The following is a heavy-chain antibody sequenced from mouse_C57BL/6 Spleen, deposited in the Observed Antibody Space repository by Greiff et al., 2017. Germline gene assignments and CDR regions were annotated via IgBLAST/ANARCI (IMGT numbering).Heavy chain of an antibody. CDR1: GYAFSSYW. V-gene: IGHV1-80*01. D-gene: IGHD1-1*01. Sequence: LVESGAELVKPGASVKISCKASGYAFSSYWMNWVKQRPGKGLEWIGQIYPGDGDTNYNGKFKGKATLTADKSSSTAYMQLSSLTSEDSAVYFCARNLTVVARYAMDYWGQGTSVTVSS. CDR2: IYPGDGDT. J-gene: IGHJ4*01. CDR3: ARNLTVVARYAMDY.